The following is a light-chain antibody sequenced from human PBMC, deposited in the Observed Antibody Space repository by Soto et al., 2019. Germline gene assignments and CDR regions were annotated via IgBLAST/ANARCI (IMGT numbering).Light chain of an antibody. V-gene: IGKV3-20*01. CDR2: GAS. Sequence: EIVMTQSPGTLSLSPGERATISCRASQVIGSRYLAWYHQKSGQAPRLLIYGASSRATGIPDRFSGSGSGTAFTLTISSLELEDFGVYYCQQFGSSIPHTFGQGTKLEIK. J-gene: IGKJ2*01. CDR1: QVIGSRY. CDR3: QQFGSSIPHT.